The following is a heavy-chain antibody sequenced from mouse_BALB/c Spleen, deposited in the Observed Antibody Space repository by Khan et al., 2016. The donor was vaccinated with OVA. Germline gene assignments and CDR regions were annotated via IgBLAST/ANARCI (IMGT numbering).Heavy chain of an antibody. CDR3: ARSPPVGDLWFAY. D-gene: IGHD3-3*01. Sequence: QLEESGPGLVKPSQSLSLTCTVTGHSITSDYAWNWIRQFPGNKLEWMGYISYSGSTSYNPSLKSRISITRDTSKNQFFLQLNSVTTEDTATYYCARSPPVGDLWFAYWGQGTLVTVSA. CDR2: ISYSGST. CDR1: GHSITSDYA. J-gene: IGHJ3*01. V-gene: IGHV3-2*02.